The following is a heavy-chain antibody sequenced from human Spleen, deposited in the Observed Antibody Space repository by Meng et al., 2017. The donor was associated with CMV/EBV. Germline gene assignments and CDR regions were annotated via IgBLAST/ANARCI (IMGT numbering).Heavy chain of an antibody. Sequence: CKASGYIFIDYFIHWVRQAPGRGRECMGWINPINGGTHFAHKFQDRVTLTRDTSISTAYMELSSLRSDDTAVYYCARPSGSAPNWFDPWGQGTLVTVSS. CDR3: ARPSGSAPNWFDP. J-gene: IGHJ5*02. D-gene: IGHD1-26*01. CDR1: GYIFIDYF. V-gene: IGHV1-2*07. CDR2: INPINGGT.